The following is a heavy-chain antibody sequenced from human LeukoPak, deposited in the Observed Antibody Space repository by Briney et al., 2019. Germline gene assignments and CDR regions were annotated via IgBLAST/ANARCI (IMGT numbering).Heavy chain of an antibody. D-gene: IGHD3-22*01. CDR1: GYSVNELS. J-gene: IGHJ4*02. CDR3: ATLDSYYDTSGRPLLPD. CDR2: FNREDDAP. V-gene: IGHV1-24*01. Sequence: ASVKVSCKVSGYSVNELSMHWVRQAPGLGLEWMGGFNREDDAPVYAQQFQGRVAMTEDTSTDTAYMELSSLRSEDTALYYCATLDSYYDTSGRPLLPDWGQGTLVTVSS.